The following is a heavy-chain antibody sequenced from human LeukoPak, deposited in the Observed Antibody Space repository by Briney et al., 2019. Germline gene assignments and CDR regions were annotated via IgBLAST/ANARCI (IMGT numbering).Heavy chain of an antibody. CDR3: AKDRRNDFDY. CDR1: GFTFSSYS. Sequence: GGSLRLSCAASGFTFSSYSMNWVRQAPGKGLEWVSSISSSSSYIYYADSVKGRFTISRDNAKNSLYLQMNSLRGDDTALYYCAKDRRNDFDYWGQGTLVTVSS. D-gene: IGHD1-14*01. J-gene: IGHJ4*02. CDR2: ISSSSSYI. V-gene: IGHV3-21*04.